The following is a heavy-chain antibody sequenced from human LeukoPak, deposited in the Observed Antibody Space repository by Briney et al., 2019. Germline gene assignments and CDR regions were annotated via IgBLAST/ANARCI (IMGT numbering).Heavy chain of an antibody. J-gene: IGHJ4*02. CDR2: ISGSGGST. D-gene: IGHD4-17*01. V-gene: IGHV3-23*01. Sequence: GGSLRLSCAASGFTFSSYAMSWVRQAPGKGLEWVSAISGSGGSTYYADSVKGRFTISRDNSKNTLYLQMNSLRAEDTAVYYCAKEIMTTVTRTASLDYWGQGTLVTVSS. CDR1: GFTFSSYA. CDR3: AKEIMTTVTRTASLDY.